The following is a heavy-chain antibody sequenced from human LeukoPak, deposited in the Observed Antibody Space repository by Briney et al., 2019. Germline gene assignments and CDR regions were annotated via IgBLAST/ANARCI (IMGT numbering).Heavy chain of an antibody. CDR2: IYYSGST. V-gene: IGHV4-39*01. CDR3: ARKGWNFWSGYFFDY. D-gene: IGHD3-3*01. Sequence: PSETLSLTCTVSGGSISSSSYYWGWIRQPPGKGLEWIGSIYYSGSTYYNPSLKSRVTISVDTSKNQFSLKLSSVTAADTAVYYCARKGWNFWSGYFFDYWGQGTLVTVSS. J-gene: IGHJ4*02. CDR1: GGSISSSSYY.